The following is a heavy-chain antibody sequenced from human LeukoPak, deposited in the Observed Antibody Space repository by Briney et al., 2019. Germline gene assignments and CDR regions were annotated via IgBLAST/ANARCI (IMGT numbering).Heavy chain of an antibody. CDR1: GGSISSSSYY. CDR3: ARHPGGFYYFDY. Sequence: PSETLSLTCTVSGGSISSSSYYWGWIRQPPGKGLEWIGSIYYSGSTYYNPSLKSRVTISVDTSKNQFSLKLSSVTAADTAVYYGARHPGGFYYFDYWGQGTLVTVSS. J-gene: IGHJ4*02. V-gene: IGHV4-39*01. CDR2: IYYSGST.